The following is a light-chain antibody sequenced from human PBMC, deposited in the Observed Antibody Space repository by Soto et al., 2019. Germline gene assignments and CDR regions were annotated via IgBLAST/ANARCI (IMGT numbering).Light chain of an antibody. CDR1: SSNIGTNA. V-gene: IGLV1-44*01. CDR2: NNN. J-gene: IGLJ1*01. Sequence: QSVLTQPPSASGTPGRRGTISCSGGSSNIGTNAVNWYQQLPGTAPKLLIYNNNQRPSGVPDRFSGSKSGTSASLAISGLQSEDEADYYCAAWDDSLNGYVFGTGTKVTVL. CDR3: AAWDDSLNGYV.